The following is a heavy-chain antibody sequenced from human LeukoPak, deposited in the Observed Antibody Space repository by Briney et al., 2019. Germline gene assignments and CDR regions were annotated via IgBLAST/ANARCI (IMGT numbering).Heavy chain of an antibody. J-gene: IGHJ4*02. CDR3: AKDRGYSGYDTFDY. D-gene: IGHD5-12*01. V-gene: IGHV3-30*18. CDR1: GFTFSSYG. Sequence: GSLRLSCAASGFTFSSYGMHWVRQAPGKGLEWVAVISYDGSNKYYADSVKGRFTISRDNSKNTLYLQMNSLRAEDTALYYCAKDRGYSGYDTFDYWGQGTLVTVSS. CDR2: ISYDGSNK.